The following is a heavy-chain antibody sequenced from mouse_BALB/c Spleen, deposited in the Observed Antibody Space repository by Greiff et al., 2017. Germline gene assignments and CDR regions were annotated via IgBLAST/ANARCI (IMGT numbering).Heavy chain of an antibody. CDR3: ERGGREVSRDFLDY. J-gene: IGHJ2*01. Sequence: EVQVVESGGGLVQPGGSRKLSCAASGFTFSSFGMHWVRQAPEKGLEWVAYISSGSSTIYYADTVKGRFTISRDNPKNTLFLQMTSLRSEDTAMYYCERGGREVSRDFLDYGGQGTPLPVSP. D-gene: IGHD2-2*01. V-gene: IGHV5-17*02. CDR2: ISSGSSTI. CDR1: GFTFSSFG.